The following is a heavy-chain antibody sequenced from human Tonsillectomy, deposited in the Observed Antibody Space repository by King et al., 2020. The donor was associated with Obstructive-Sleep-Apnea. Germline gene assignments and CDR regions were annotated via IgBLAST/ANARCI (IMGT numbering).Heavy chain of an antibody. Sequence: VQLQESGPGLVKPSETLSLTCTVSGGSISRYYWSWIRQPPREGLYWIGYVYDSGSTNYNPSLKSRVTISVDTSKNQFSLKLNSVTAADTAVYYCATSGYSYGPNDYWGQGTLVTVSS. CDR2: VYDSGST. CDR3: ATSGYSYGPNDY. CDR1: GGSISRYY. J-gene: IGHJ4*02. V-gene: IGHV4-59*01. D-gene: IGHD5-18*01.